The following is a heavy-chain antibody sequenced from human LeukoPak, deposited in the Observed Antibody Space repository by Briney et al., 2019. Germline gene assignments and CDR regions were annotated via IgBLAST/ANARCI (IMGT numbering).Heavy chain of an antibody. V-gene: IGHV1-46*01. CDR1: GYTFTSYY. CDR3: ATSRTARYEFDY. D-gene: IGHD2-21*02. J-gene: IGHJ4*02. Sequence: ASVKVSCKASGYTFTSYYMHCVRQAPGQGLEWMGIINPSGGSTSYAQKFQGRVTMTRDTSTSTVYMELSSLRSEDTAVYYCATSRTARYEFDYWGQGTLVTVSS. CDR2: INPSGGST.